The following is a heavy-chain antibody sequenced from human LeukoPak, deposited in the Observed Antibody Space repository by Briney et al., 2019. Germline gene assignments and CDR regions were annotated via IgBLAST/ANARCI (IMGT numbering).Heavy chain of an antibody. Sequence: SETLSLTCAGYGVSFSGYYWSWIRQPPGKGLEWIGEINHSGSTNYNPSLKSRVTIAVDTSKNQFSLKLSSVTAADTAVYYCASQAGIAAAGNWFDPWGQGTLVTVSS. D-gene: IGHD6-13*01. CDR2: INHSGST. J-gene: IGHJ5*02. CDR3: ASQAGIAAAGNWFDP. CDR1: GVSFSGYY. V-gene: IGHV4-34*01.